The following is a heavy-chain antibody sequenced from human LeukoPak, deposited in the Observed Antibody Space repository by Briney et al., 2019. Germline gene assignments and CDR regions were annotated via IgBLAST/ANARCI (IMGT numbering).Heavy chain of an antibody. D-gene: IGHD1-14*01. V-gene: IGHV3-11*01. CDR1: GFTFSDYY. J-gene: IGHJ3*02. CDR2: ISSSGSNT. CDR3: ARDLTRAFDI. Sequence: GGSLRLSCAASGFTFSDYYMSWIRQAPGKGLEWVSFISSSGSNTQYADSVKGRFTISRDNAKHSLYLQMNSLRAEDTAVYYCARDLTRAFDIWGQGTMVTVSS.